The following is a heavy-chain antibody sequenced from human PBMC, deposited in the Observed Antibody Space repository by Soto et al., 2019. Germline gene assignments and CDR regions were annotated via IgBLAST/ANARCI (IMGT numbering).Heavy chain of an antibody. CDR1: GFTFTSSA. CDR3: AATDYGDGGWFDP. Sequence: QMQLVQSGPEVKKPGTSVKVSCKASGFTFTSSAVQWVRQARGQRLEWIGWIVVGSGNTNYAQKFQERVTITRDMSTSTAYMELSSLRSADTAVYYCAATDYGDGGWFDPWGQGTLVTVSS. V-gene: IGHV1-58*01. J-gene: IGHJ5*02. D-gene: IGHD4-17*01. CDR2: IVVGSGNT.